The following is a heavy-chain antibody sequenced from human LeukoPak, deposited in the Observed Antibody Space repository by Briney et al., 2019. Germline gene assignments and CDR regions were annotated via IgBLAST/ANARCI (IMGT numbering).Heavy chain of an antibody. J-gene: IGHJ4*02. V-gene: IGHV1-2*02. CDR1: GYSFANYY. D-gene: IGHD2-8*01. CDR2: INPNSGGT. Sequence: ASVKVSCKASGYSFANYYMHWVRQAPGQGLEWMGWINPNSGGTNCAQKFQGRVTMTRDTSISTAYMELSRLRSDDTAVYYCARALYCTNGVCYTGFDYWGQGTLVTVSS. CDR3: ARALYCTNGVCYTGFDY.